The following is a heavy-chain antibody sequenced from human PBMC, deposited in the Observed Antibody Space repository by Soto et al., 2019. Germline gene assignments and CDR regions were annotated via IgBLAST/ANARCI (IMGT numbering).Heavy chain of an antibody. CDR1: GFTFSSYD. J-gene: IGHJ4*02. Sequence: PGGSLRLSCAASGFTFSSYDMHWVRQATGKGLEWVSAIGTAGDTYYPGSVKGRFTISRESAKNSLYLKMNSLRAEDTAVYYCERFVKFRSSWYYFDYWCQGILVTVLL. D-gene: IGHD6-13*01. CDR2: IGTAGDT. V-gene: IGHV3-13*01. CDR3: ERFVKFRSSWYYFDY.